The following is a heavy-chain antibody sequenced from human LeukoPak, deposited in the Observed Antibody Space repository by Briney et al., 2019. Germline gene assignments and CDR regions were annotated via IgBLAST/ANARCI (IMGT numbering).Heavy chain of an antibody. Sequence: GGSLRLSCAASGFTFDDYAMHWVRQAPGKGLEWVSGISWNSGSIGYADSVKGRFTISRDNAKNSLYLQMNSLRAEDTAVYYCATTQDYYDSSGYYSVDYWGQGTLVTVSS. V-gene: IGHV3-9*01. CDR1: GFTFDDYA. CDR3: ATTQDYYDSSGYYSVDY. D-gene: IGHD3-22*01. J-gene: IGHJ4*02. CDR2: ISWNSGSI.